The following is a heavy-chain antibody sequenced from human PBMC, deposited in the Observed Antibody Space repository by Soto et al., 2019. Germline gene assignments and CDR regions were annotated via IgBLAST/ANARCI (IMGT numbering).Heavy chain of an antibody. Sequence: PXGSLRLSCAAAGFSFSSYGMNWVRQAPGKGLKWVAIISYDGSTKYYADSVKGRFTISRDNSKNTVYLQMNSLRPEDTAVYYCAKDTASGGSPLDYWGQGPLVTVSS. CDR1: GFSFSSYG. V-gene: IGHV3-30*18. D-gene: IGHD2-15*01. CDR2: ISYDGSTK. J-gene: IGHJ4*02. CDR3: AKDTASGGSPLDY.